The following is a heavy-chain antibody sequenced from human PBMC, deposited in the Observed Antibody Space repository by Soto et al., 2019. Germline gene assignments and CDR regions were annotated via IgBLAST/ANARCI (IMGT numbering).Heavy chain of an antibody. CDR2: ISSSGGTI. J-gene: IGHJ3*02. CDR1: GFTFSDYY. V-gene: IGHV3-11*01. Sequence: QVQLVESGGGFVRPGGSLRLSCAASGFTFSDYYMSWIRQAPGKGLESISYISSSGGTIHYADSVKGRFTISRDNAKNLLFLQMNSLRADDTAVYYCGGDASAGPFDIWGQGTMVTVSS. CDR3: GGDASAGPFDI. D-gene: IGHD2-21*02.